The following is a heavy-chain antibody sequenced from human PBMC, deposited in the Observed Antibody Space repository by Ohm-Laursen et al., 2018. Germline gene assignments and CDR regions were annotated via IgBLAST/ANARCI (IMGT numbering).Heavy chain of an antibody. Sequence: SETLSLTCTVSGGSISSYYWSWIRQPPGKGLEWIGYIYYSGSTNYNPSLKSRVTISVDTSKNQFSLKLSSVTAADTAVYYCASSSGYYYYYGMDVWGQGTTVTVSS. V-gene: IGHV4-59*08. CDR3: ASSSGYYYYYGMDV. J-gene: IGHJ6*02. CDR2: IYYSGST. D-gene: IGHD3-3*01. CDR1: GGSISSYY.